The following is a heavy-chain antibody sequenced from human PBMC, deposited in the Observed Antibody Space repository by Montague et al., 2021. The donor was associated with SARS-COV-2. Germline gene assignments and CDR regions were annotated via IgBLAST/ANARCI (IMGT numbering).Heavy chain of an antibody. D-gene: IGHD2-21*01. CDR3: ARHASWDWYYFDY. V-gene: IGHV4-59*08. Sequence: SETLSLTCSVSGGSISSSYWSWIRQPPGKGLEWIGYIYHYGSANYNPSLKSRVTISVDTSKNQFSLKLSSVTAVDTAVYYCARHASWDWYYFDYWGQGTLVTVSS. CDR2: IYHYGSA. CDR1: GGSISSSY. J-gene: IGHJ4*02.